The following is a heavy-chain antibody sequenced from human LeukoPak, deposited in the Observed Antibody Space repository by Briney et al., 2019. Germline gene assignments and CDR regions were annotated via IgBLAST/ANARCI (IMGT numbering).Heavy chain of an antibody. Sequence: GGSLRLSCAASGFTLTNYAMSWVRQAPGKGLEWVSGISANGDIAYYGDSMKGRFTMSRDNSKNSLYLQMNSLRAEDTAIYYCARDGVWLQSLIDYWGQGTLVTVSS. CDR2: ISANGDIA. CDR3: ARDGVWLQSLIDY. D-gene: IGHD5-24*01. J-gene: IGHJ4*02. V-gene: IGHV3-23*01. CDR1: GFTLTNYA.